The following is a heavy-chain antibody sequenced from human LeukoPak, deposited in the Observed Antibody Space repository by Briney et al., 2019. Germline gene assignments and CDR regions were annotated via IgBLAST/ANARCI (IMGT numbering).Heavy chain of an antibody. CDR1: GFSFSSYT. Sequence: LRLSCAASGFSFSSYTMNWVRQYPGKGLEWIGYIYYTGNTYYNPSLKSRVTITVDTTRNQFSLKLSSVTAADTAVYYCARDSGGYQYWGQGTLVTVSS. J-gene: IGHJ4*02. CDR3: ARDSGGYQY. V-gene: IGHV4-31*02. CDR2: IYYTGNT. D-gene: IGHD3-22*01.